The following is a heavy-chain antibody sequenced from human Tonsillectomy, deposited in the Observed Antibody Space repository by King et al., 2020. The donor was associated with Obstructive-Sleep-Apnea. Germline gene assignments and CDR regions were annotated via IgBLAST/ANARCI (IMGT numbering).Heavy chain of an antibody. D-gene: IGHD1-1*01. CDR3: TTLDQLLPTGDAFDI. CDR1: GFSFSGSA. J-gene: IGHJ3*02. Sequence: VQLVESGGGLVQPGGSLKLSCAASGFSFSGSAMHWVRQASGKGLEWVGRVRNKAFNYATTYAASVKGRFTISRNDSKSTAYLQMNSLKTEDTAVYFCTTLDQLLPTGDAFDIWGQGTTDTVSS. CDR2: VRNKAFNYAT. V-gene: IGHV3-73*01.